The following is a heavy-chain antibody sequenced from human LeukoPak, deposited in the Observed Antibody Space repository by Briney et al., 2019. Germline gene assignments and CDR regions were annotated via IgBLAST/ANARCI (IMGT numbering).Heavy chain of an antibody. J-gene: IGHJ6*03. CDR1: GGSFSGYY. D-gene: IGHD6-6*01. Sequence: SETLSLTCAVYGGSFSGYYWSWIRQPPGKGLEWIGEINHSGSTNYKPSLKSRVTISVDTSKNQFSLKLSSVTAADTAVYYCAREARPDYYYYMDVWGKGTTVTVSS. CDR3: AREARPDYYYYMDV. CDR2: INHSGST. V-gene: IGHV4-34*01.